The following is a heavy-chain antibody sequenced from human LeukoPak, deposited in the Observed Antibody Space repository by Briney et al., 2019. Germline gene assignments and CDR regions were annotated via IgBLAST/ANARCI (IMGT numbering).Heavy chain of an antibody. CDR3: ARHQGSYDFWGGSPGYYFDY. CDR1: GGSISSSSYY. V-gene: IGHV4-39*01. CDR2: IYYSGST. J-gene: IGHJ4*02. Sequence: SETLSLTCTVSGGSISSSSYYWGWIRQPPGKGLEWIGSIYYSGSTYYNPSLKSRVTISVDTSKNQFSLKLSSVTAADTAVYYCARHQGSYDFWGGSPGYYFDYWGQGTLVTGSS. D-gene: IGHD3-3*01.